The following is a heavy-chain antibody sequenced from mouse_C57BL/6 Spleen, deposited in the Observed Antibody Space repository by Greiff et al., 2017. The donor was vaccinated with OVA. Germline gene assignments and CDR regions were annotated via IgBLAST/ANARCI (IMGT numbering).Heavy chain of an antibody. CDR3: GRGGFIYYDYDGFAY. Sequence: ESGPGMVKPSQSLSLTCTVTGYSITSGYDWHWIRHFPGNKLEWMGYISYSGSTNYNPPLKSRISITHDTSKNHFFLKLNSVTTEDTATYFRGRGGFIYYDYDGFAYWGQGTLVTVSA. CDR2: ISYSGST. J-gene: IGHJ3*01. D-gene: IGHD2-4*01. CDR1: GYSITSGYD. V-gene: IGHV3-1*01.